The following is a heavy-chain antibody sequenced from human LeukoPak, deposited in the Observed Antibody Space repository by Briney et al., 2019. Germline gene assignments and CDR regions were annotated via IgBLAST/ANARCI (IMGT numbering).Heavy chain of an antibody. D-gene: IGHD3-9*01. Sequence: PGGSLRLSCAASGFTFSSYAMHWVRQAPGKGLEWVAVISYDGSNKYYADSVKGRFTISRDNSKNTLYLQMNSLRAEDTAVYYCARENFDWLIRYYYYYYGMDVWGQGTTVTVSS. V-gene: IGHV3-30*04. J-gene: IGHJ6*02. CDR2: ISYDGSNK. CDR3: ARENFDWLIRYYYYYYGMDV. CDR1: GFTFSSYA.